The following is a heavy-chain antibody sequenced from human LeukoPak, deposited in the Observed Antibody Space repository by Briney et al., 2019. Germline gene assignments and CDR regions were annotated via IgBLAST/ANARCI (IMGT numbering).Heavy chain of an antibody. V-gene: IGHV1-18*01. J-gene: IGHJ4*02. CDR2: INPYMGKT. D-gene: IGHD6-13*01. CDR1: GYTLARFG. Sequence: ASVKVSCKASGYTLARFGISWVPQAPGLGLEWLGWINPYMGKTIFGDKFQGGVTMTTDTSTSTVYMELTSLRSDDTAVYFCARDTPQHLKRFDYWGQGTLVTVSA. CDR3: ARDTPQHLKRFDY.